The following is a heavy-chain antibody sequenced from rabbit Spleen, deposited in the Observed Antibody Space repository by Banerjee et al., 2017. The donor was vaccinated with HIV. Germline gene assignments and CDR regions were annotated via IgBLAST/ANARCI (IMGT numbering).Heavy chain of an antibody. CDR3: ARDLTDAIGWNFGW. D-gene: IGHD4-1*01. J-gene: IGHJ3*01. CDR2: IAGSSSDFT. CDR1: GFSFSSSDY. V-gene: IGHV1S40*01. Sequence: QSLEESGGDLVKPGASLTLTCTASGFSFSSSDYMCWVRQAPGKGLEWISCIAGSSSDFTYSATWAKGRFTCSKTSSTTVTLQMTSLTAADTATYFCARDLTDAIGWNFGWWGQGTLVTVS.